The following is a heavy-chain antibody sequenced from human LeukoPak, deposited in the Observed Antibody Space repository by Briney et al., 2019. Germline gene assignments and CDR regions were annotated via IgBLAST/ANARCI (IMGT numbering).Heavy chain of an antibody. Sequence: SETLSLTCTVSGGSISGYYWTWIRQPPGRGLEWIGYIYHSGSPNYNSSLKSRVTISVDMSKNHFFLRLTSVTAADTAVYYCASGTTSGPHWDGMDVWGQGTTVTVSS. CDR2: IYHSGSP. J-gene: IGHJ6*02. CDR1: GGSISGYY. V-gene: IGHV4-59*01. CDR3: ASGTTSGPHWDGMDV. D-gene: IGHD1-1*01.